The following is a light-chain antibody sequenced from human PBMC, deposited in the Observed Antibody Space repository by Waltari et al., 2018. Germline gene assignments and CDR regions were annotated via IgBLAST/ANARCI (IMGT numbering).Light chain of an antibody. CDR3: ISYTSRTTYV. J-gene: IGLJ1*01. V-gene: IGLV2-14*01. Sequence: QSALTQPASVSGSPGQSITISCTGTSSDIGGFDYVSWYQQHPGKVPRLVIHNVSQRPCGVSNRFSGAKSGKTASLTISGLQAEDEADYYCISYTSRTTYVFGTGTKVTVL. CDR1: SSDIGGFDY. CDR2: NVS.